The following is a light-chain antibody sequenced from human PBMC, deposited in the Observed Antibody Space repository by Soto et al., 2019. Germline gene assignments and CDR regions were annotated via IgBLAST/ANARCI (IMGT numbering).Light chain of an antibody. Sequence: QSALTQPASVSGSPGQSITISCTGTSSDVGSYNLVSCYQQHPGKAPKLMIYEVSKRPSGVSNRFSGSKSGNTASLTISGLQAEDEADYYCCSYAGSSTFEYVFGTGTKVTVL. CDR3: CSYAGSSTFEYV. V-gene: IGLV2-23*02. J-gene: IGLJ1*01. CDR1: SSDVGSYNL. CDR2: EVS.